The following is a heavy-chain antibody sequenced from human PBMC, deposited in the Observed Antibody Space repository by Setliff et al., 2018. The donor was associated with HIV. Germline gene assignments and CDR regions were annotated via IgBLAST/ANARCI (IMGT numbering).Heavy chain of an antibody. CDR3: AKEPILTGYFDY. CDR1: GFTFSSYW. Sequence: GGSLRLSCAASGFTFSSYWMHWVRQAPGKGLVWVSGISWNSGSIGYADSVKGRFTISSDNAKNSLYLQMNSLRAEDTALYYCAKEPILTGYFDYWGQGTLVTVSS. D-gene: IGHD3-9*01. CDR2: ISWNSGSI. V-gene: IGHV3-9*01. J-gene: IGHJ4*02.